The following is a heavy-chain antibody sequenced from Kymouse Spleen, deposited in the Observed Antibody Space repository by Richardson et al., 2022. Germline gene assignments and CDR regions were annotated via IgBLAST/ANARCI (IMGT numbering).Heavy chain of an antibody. Sequence: EVQLVESGGGLVQPGGSLKLSCAASGFTFSGSAMHWVRQASGKGLEWVGRIRSKANSYATAYAASVKGRFTISRDDSKNTAYLQMNSLKTEDTAVYYCTRHASLLWSLMDVWGQGTTVTVSS. CDR3: TRHASLLWSLMDV. CDR2: IRSKANSYAT. J-gene: IGHJ6*02. V-gene: IGHV3-73*02. CDR1: GFTFSGSA. D-gene: IGHD3-10*01.